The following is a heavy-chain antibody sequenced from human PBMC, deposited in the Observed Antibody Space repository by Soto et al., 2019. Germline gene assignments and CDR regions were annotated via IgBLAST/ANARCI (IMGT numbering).Heavy chain of an antibody. J-gene: IGHJ6*02. CDR1: GGTFSSYA. V-gene: IGHV1-69*13. Sequence: SVKVSCKASGGTFSSYAISWVRQAPGQGLEWMGGIIPIFGTANYAQKFQGRVTITADESTSPAYMELSSLRSEDTAVYYCARDSYYYGSGTLPDYYYYGMDVWGQGTTVTVSS. CDR3: ARDSYYYGSGTLPDYYYYGMDV. D-gene: IGHD3-10*01. CDR2: IIPIFGTA.